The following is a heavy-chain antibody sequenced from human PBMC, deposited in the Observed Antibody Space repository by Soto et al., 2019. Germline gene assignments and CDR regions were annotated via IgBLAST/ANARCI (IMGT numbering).Heavy chain of an antibody. D-gene: IGHD4-17*01. J-gene: IGHJ4*02. Sequence: GGAPGLSCAASGFTLSSYGMHWVRQAPGKGLEWVAVISYDGSNKYYADSVKGRFTISRDNSKNTLYLQMNSLRAEDTAVYYCAKDYSTTVVFSPCYWGQGT. V-gene: IGHV3-30*18. CDR2: ISYDGSNK. CDR1: GFTLSSYG. CDR3: AKDYSTTVVFSPCY.